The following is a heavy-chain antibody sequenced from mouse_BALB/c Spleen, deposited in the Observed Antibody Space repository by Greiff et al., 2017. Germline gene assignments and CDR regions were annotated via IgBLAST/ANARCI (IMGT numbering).Heavy chain of an antibody. V-gene: IGHV1S81*02. Sequence: QVQLQQSGAELVKPGASVKLSCTASGYTFTSYYMYWVKQRPGQGLEWIGEINPSNGGTNFNEKFKSKATLTVDKSSSTAYMQLSSLTSEDSAVYCCTRGDDYDETYIDYWGQGTTLTVSS. CDR2: INPSNGGT. J-gene: IGHJ2*01. D-gene: IGHD2-4*01. CDR1: GYTFTSYY. CDR3: TRGDDYDETYIDY.